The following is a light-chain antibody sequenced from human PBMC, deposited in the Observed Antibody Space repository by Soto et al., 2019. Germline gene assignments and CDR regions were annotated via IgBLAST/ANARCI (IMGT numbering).Light chain of an antibody. CDR3: QQVNSYPLT. V-gene: IGKV1-9*01. CDR1: QDIANY. Sequence: DIQLTQSPSFLSASVGDRVTITCRASQDIANYLAWYQQRPGKAPQFLIYATSTFQGGVPSRFSGGGSGTEFPLTISSLQPENFATYYCQQVNSYPLTFGGGTKVEIK. CDR2: ATS. J-gene: IGKJ4*01.